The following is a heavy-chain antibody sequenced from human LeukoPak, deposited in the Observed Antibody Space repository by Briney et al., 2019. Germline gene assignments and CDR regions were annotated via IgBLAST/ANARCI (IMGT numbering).Heavy chain of an antibody. CDR2: ISGSGGST. Sequence: PGGSLRLSCAASGFTFSSYAMSWVRQAPGKGLEWVSAISGSGGSTYYADSVKGRFTISRDNSKNTLYLQMNSLRAEDTAVYYCAKVRYDILTGYPGPNWFDPWGQGTLVTVSS. V-gene: IGHV3-23*01. CDR3: AKVRYDILTGYPGPNWFDP. CDR1: GFTFSSYA. J-gene: IGHJ5*02. D-gene: IGHD3-9*01.